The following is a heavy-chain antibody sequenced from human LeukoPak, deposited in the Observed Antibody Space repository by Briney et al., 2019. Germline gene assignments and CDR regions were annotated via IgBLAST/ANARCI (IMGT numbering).Heavy chain of an antibody. J-gene: IGHJ3*02. CDR1: GGSISSYY. V-gene: IGHV4-59*05. CDR2: IYYSGST. D-gene: IGHD3-9*01. CDR3: ARHGILTGYYNPNDAFDI. Sequence: SETLSLTCTVSGGSISSYYWSWIRQPPGKGLEWIGSIYYSGSTYYNPSLKSRVTISVDTSKNQFSLKLSSVTAADTAVYYCARHGILTGYYNPNDAFDIWGQGTMVTVSS.